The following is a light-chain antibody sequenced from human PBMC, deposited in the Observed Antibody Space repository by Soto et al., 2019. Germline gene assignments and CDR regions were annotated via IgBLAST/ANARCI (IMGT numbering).Light chain of an antibody. Sequence: DIQMTQSPSTLSASVGDRVTITCRASQSISSWLAWYQQKPGKDPQLLIYDASSLESGVPSRFSGSGSGTEFTLTISSLQPDDFATYYCQQYNSYSYTFGQGTKLEIK. CDR1: QSISSW. J-gene: IGKJ2*01. V-gene: IGKV1-5*01. CDR2: DAS. CDR3: QQYNSYSYT.